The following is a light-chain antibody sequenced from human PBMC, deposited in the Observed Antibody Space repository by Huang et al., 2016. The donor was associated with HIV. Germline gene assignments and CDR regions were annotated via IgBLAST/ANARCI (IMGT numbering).Light chain of an antibody. J-gene: IGKJ1*01. CDR2: GAS. Sequence: DIEMTQSPPSLSASIGDRVTLTCRASHDISTFLAWYQQKPGSPPKLLIYGASIVQSGVPSRFSGSGSATDFTLTINSLQPEDVANYYCQKYDSAPRTFGQGTKVEVK. CDR1: HDISTF. CDR3: QKYDSAPRT. V-gene: IGKV1-27*01.